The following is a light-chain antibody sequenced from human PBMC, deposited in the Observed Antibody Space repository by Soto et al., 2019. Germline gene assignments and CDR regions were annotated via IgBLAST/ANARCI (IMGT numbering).Light chain of an antibody. CDR1: NIGPRK. CDR3: QVWNSFSDHPYV. CDR2: DDS. J-gene: IGLJ1*01. Sequence: SYELSQPPSVSLAPGQTARISCGGANIGPRKVHWYQQKPGQAPVLIVYDDSGRPSGIPERFSDSNSGNTATLTISRVEAGDEADYYCQVWNSFSDHPYVFGSGTKLTVL. V-gene: IGLV3-21*02.